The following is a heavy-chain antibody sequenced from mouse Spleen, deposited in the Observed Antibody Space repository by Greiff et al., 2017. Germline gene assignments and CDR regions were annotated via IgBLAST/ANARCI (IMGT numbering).Heavy chain of an antibody. D-gene: IGHD2-4*01. CDR1: GFSLTSYG. Sequence: QVQLQQSGPSLVQPSQSLSITCTVSGFSLTSYGVHWVRQSPGKGLEWLGVICRGGSTDYNAAFMSRLSIIKDNSKSQVFFKMNSLQADDTAIYYYAKGPYDYDGFAYWGQGTLVTVSA. V-gene: IGHV2-5-1*01. J-gene: IGHJ3*01. CDR3: AKGPYDYDGFAY. CDR2: ICRGGST.